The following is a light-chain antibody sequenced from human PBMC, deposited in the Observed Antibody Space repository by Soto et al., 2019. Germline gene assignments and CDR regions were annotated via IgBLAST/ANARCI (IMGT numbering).Light chain of an antibody. V-gene: IGKV3-20*01. CDR3: LQYCSSLT. J-gene: IGKJ4*01. CDR1: QSVSSSY. Sequence: LKIFLGTLSLYPGERATLSCRASQSVSSSYLAWSQQKPGQAPRLLIYGASSRATGIPDRFSGSGSGTDFTPTFSILEPEGFAVYYCLQYCSSLTSGGGTKADIK. CDR2: GAS.